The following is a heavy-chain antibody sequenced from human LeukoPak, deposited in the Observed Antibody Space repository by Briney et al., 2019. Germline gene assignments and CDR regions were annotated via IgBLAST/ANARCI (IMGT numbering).Heavy chain of an antibody. CDR1: GFTFSSYA. V-gene: IGHV3-23*01. CDR2: ITVSGGST. Sequence: PGGSLRLSCVDSGFTFSSYAMSWVRQAPGKGLEWVSTITVSGGSTYYADSVKGRFTISRDNSKNTLDLQMNSLRAEDTAVYYCAKANWGSGYWGQGTLVTVSS. D-gene: IGHD7-27*01. J-gene: IGHJ4*02. CDR3: AKANWGSGY.